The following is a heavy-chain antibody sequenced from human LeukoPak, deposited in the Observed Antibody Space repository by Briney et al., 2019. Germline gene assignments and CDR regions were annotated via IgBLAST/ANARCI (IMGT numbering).Heavy chain of an antibody. CDR2: IYYSGST. CDR1: GGSISSYY. Sequence: SETLSLTCTVSGGSISSYYWSWIRQPPGKELEWIGYIYYSGSTNYNPSLKGRITISVDTSKNQFSLKLSSVTAADTAVYYCARAYYSDSNAPYYFDYWGQGTLVTVSS. J-gene: IGHJ4*02. V-gene: IGHV4-59*08. CDR3: ARAYYSDSNAPYYFDY. D-gene: IGHD3-22*01.